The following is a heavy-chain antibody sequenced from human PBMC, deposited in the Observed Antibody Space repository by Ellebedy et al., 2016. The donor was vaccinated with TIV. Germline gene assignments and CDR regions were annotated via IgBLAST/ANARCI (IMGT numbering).Heavy chain of an antibody. CDR3: AIFGAGPVVAFDY. J-gene: IGHJ4*02. V-gene: IGHV1-69*13. D-gene: IGHD2-15*01. Sequence: SVKVSCXTFGASFSSDGINWVRQAPGQGPEWMGSIIPMFANAIYSQKFQGRVTITADESTTTAYMELSSLRFEDTAMYYCAIFGAGPVVAFDYWGQGTLVTVSS. CDR1: GASFSSDG. CDR2: IIPMFANA.